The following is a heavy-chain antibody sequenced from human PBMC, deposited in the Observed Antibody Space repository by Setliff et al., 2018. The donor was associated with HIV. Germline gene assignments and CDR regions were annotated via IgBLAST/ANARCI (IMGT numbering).Heavy chain of an antibody. CDR1: GGSFTSRSFY. Sequence: SETLSLTCTVSGGSFTSRSFYWGWIRQPPGKGLEWIGSIFYSGITYYNPSLKSRVTISVDTSKNQFSLNLTSVTAADTAVYYCARSKTFYDFWGGYYTHGAFKIWGLGTMVTVSS. CDR2: IFYSGIT. CDR3: ARSKTFYDFWGGYYTHGAFKI. J-gene: IGHJ3*02. V-gene: IGHV4-39*01. D-gene: IGHD3-3*01.